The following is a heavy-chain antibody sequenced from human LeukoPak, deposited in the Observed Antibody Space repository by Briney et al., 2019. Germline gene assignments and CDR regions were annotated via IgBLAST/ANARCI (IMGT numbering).Heavy chain of an antibody. J-gene: IGHJ4*02. Sequence: SETLSLTCTVSGGSISSYYWSWIRQPPGKGLEWIGYIYYSGSTNYNPSLKSRVTISVDTSKNQFSLKLSSVTAADTAVYYCARAIVGASDFDYWAREPWSPSPQ. CDR1: GGSISSYY. CDR2: IYYSGST. V-gene: IGHV4-59*01. D-gene: IGHD1-26*01. CDR3: ARAIVGASDFDY.